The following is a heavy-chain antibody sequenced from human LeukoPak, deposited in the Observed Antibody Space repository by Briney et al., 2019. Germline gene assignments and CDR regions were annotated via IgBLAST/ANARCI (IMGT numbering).Heavy chain of an antibody. CDR2: INPNSGGT. V-gene: IGHV1-2*06. CDR1: GYTFTSYH. CDR3: ARSEYTFGPIGY. Sequence: ASVKVSCKASGYTFTSYHVHWVRLAPGQGLEWMGRINPNSGGTNSAQIFQGRVAMTLDTSTSTAYMELSRLTSDDSAVYFCARSEYTFGPIGYWGQGTLVTVSS. J-gene: IGHJ4*02. D-gene: IGHD5-18*01.